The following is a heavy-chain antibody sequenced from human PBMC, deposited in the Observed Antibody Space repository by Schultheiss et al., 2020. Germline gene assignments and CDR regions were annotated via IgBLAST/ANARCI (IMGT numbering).Heavy chain of an antibody. J-gene: IGHJ4*02. CDR3: ARPEYTSSYYFDY. D-gene: IGHD6-6*01. CDR2: IYSGDNR. CDR1: GLTFSSFW. V-gene: IGHV3-66*04. Sequence: GGSLRLSCTASGLTFSSFWMHWVRQVPGKGLEWVSVIYSGDNRNYADSVKGRFTISRDNSKNTLYLQMNSLRADDTAVYYCARPEYTSSYYFDYWGQGTLVTVSS.